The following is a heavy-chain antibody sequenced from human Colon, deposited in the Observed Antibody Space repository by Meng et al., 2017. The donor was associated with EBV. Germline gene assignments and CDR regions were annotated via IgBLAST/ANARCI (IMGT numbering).Heavy chain of an antibody. CDR1: GGSFSGYV. Sequence: QGLLQQLGAGLLKSSETLSLTCTVNGGSFSGYVWSWVRQPPGKGMEWIGEVSHPGSANYNPSLKSRVTISVDASEKQFSLRLTSVTAADSAVYYCARVPTTGYKDHWGQGTLVTVSS. CDR3: ARVPTTGYKDH. CDR2: VSHPGSA. V-gene: IGHV4-34*01. J-gene: IGHJ4*02. D-gene: IGHD3-9*01.